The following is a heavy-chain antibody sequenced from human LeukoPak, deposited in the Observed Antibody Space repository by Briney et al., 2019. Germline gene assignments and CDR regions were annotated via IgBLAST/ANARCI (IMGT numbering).Heavy chain of an antibody. CDR2: INHSGST. V-gene: IGHV4-34*01. CDR3: ARGPESSPHYDFWSGYFPHHNAFDI. J-gene: IGHJ3*02. Sequence: SETLSLTCAVYGGSFSGYYWSWIRQPPGKGLEWIGEINHSGSTNYNPSLKRRVTISVDTSKNQFSLKLSSVTAADTAVYYCARGPESSPHYDFWSGYFPHHNAFDIWGQGTMVTVSS. D-gene: IGHD3-3*01. CDR1: GGSFSGYY.